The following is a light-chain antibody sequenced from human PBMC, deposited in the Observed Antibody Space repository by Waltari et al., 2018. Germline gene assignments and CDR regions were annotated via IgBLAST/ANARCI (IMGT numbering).Light chain of an antibody. CDR3: MQATNWPKA. CDR1: QSLVHSDGNTY. CDR2: KVS. Sequence: DVVMTQSPLSLPVTLGQPASISCRSSQSLVHSDGNTYLNWFQQRPGQSPRRLIYKVSNRDSGVPDRFSGSGSGTDFTLKISRVEAEDVGVYYCMQATNWPKAFGQGTKVEI. J-gene: IGKJ1*01. V-gene: IGKV2-30*02.